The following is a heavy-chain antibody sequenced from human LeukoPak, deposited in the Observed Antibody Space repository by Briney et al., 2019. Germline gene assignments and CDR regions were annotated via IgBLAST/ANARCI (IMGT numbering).Heavy chain of an antibody. CDR1: GGTFSSYA. CDR2: IIPIFGTA. V-gene: IGHV1-69*01. D-gene: IGHD6-19*01. Sequence: GASVKVSCKASGGTFSSYAISWVRQAPGQGLEWMGGIIPIFGTANYAQKFQGRVTITADESTSTAYMELSSLRSEDTAVYYCARGVIAVAGHNCFDPWGQGTLVTVSS. J-gene: IGHJ5*02. CDR3: ARGVIAVAGHNCFDP.